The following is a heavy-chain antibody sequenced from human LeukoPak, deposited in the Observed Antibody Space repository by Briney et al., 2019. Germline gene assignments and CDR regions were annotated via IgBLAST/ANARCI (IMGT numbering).Heavy chain of an antibody. CDR3: ACITMVRGVPYYFDY. Sequence: PSETLSLTCTVSGGSISSYYWSWIRQPPGKGLEWIGYIYYSGSTNYNPSLKSRVTISVDTSKNQFSLKLSSVTAADTAVYYCACITMVRGVPYYFDYWGQGTRVTVSS. CDR1: GGSISSYY. J-gene: IGHJ4*02. CDR2: IYYSGST. V-gene: IGHV4-59*08. D-gene: IGHD3-10*01.